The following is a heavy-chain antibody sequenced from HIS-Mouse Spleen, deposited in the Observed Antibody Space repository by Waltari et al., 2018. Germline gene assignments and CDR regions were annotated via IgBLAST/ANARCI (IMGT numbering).Heavy chain of an antibody. CDR2: MNPNRGNT. J-gene: IGHJ4*02. V-gene: IGHV1-8*01. D-gene: IGHD4-4*01. CDR1: GYTFTSYD. CDR3: ARAASTLNSNYFAFDY. Sequence: QVQLVQSGAEVKKPGASVKVSCKASGYTFTSYDINWVRQATGQGLEWMGWMNPNRGNTGYAQKFQGRVTMTRNTSISTAYKELSSLRSEDTAVYYCARAASTLNSNYFAFDYWGQGTLVTVSS.